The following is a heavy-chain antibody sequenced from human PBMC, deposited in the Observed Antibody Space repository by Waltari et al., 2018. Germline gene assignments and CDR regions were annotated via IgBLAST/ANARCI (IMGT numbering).Heavy chain of an antibody. V-gene: IGHV1-46*01. D-gene: IGHD3-10*01. Sequence: HVQLVQSGAEGKRPGGAVKVSCKAYGDTFPDFSMHWVRQAPGQGLEWMGIINPSGGGTTYTQKFQDRVTMTRDTSTNTVYMELSSLRSEDTAVYYCARAGTTLIWGVAEWGQGTLVTVSS. CDR3: ARAGTTLIWGVAE. J-gene: IGHJ4*02. CDR1: GDTFPDFS. CDR2: INPSGGGT.